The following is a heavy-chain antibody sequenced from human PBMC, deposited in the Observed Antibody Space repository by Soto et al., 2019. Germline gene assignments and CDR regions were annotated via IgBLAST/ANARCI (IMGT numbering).Heavy chain of an antibody. CDR1: GFTFSSYG. Sequence: GGSLRLSCAASGFTFSSYGMHWVRQAPGKGLEWVAVISYDGSNKYYADSVKGRFTISRDNSKNTLYLQMNSLRAEDTAVYYCAKGGTMIVVVITLVDYWGQGTLVTVSS. CDR3: AKGGTMIVVVITLVDY. CDR2: ISYDGSNK. J-gene: IGHJ4*02. D-gene: IGHD3-22*01. V-gene: IGHV3-30*18.